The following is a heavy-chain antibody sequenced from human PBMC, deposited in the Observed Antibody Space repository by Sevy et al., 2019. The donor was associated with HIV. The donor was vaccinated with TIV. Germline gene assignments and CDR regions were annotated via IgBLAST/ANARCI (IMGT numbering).Heavy chain of an antibody. J-gene: IGHJ4*02. CDR1: GFTFSNAW. D-gene: IGHD3-22*01. V-gene: IGHV3-15*01. CDR3: SLNTRGSSGAFDY. Sequence: GGSLRLSCAASGFTFSNAWMIWVRQAPGKGLEWVGRIKSKTDGGTTDYAPPVKGRFTIARDDSKNTLYLQMNSLKNEDTAVYYCSLNTRGSSGAFDYWGQGALVTVSS. CDR2: IKSKTDGGTT.